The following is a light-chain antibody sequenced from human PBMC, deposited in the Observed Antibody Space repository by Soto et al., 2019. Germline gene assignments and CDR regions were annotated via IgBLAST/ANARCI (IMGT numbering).Light chain of an antibody. CDR3: QHRNDYRYT. J-gene: IGKJ2*01. V-gene: IGKV1-9*01. Sequence: DIQLTQSPSCLSASVGDRVTITCRASQAISSSLAWYQHNPGKAPKLLIYAASTLQNGVPTSFSGSGPGTEFPLTIGSLEHEDFATYDCQHRNDYRYTFGQGTKVEIK. CDR1: QAISSS. CDR2: AAS.